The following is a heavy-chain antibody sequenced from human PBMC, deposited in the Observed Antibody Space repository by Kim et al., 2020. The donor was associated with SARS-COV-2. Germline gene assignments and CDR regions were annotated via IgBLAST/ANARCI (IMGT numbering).Heavy chain of an antibody. V-gene: IGHV4-39*01. D-gene: IGHD4-17*01. CDR3: ASHLDGRTADNDYGDYADFVGNWFDP. Sequence: SETLSLTCTVSGGSISSSSYYWGWIRQPPGKGLEWIGSIYYSGSTYYNPSLKSRVTISVDTSKNQFSLKLSSVTAADTAVYYCASHLDGRTADNDYGDYADFVGNWFDPWGQGTLVTVSS. CDR1: GGSISSSSYY. CDR2: IYYSGST. J-gene: IGHJ5*02.